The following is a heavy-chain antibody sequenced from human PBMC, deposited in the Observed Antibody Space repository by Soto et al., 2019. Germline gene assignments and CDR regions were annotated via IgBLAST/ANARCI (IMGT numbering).Heavy chain of an antibody. CDR2: IHYSGNT. D-gene: IGHD6-19*01. V-gene: IGHV4-31*03. Sequence: QVQLQESGPGLVKPSQTLSLTCTVSGCSINSDGYYWSWIRQHPGKGLEWIGSIHYSGNTNYNPSIKGRITIPIEPSMIQFSLQLSSVTVADTAVYFCARDSLDSSGIFMRRPDAFDVWGQGTGVAVSS. CDR3: ARDSLDSSGIFMRRPDAFDV. CDR1: GCSINSDGYY. J-gene: IGHJ3*01.